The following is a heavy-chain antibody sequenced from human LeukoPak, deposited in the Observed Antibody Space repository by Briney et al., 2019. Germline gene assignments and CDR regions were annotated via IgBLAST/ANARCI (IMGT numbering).Heavy chain of an antibody. D-gene: IGHD1-26*01. Sequence: SETLSLTCTVSGDPISSGRFYWAWIRQPPGKELVWIGSILYTGRTFYNPYLKSRVTISVDTSKNQFSLRLGSVTASDTAVYYCARRDVGATIDYWGQGTLVTVSS. V-gene: IGHV4-39*01. CDR2: ILYTGRT. CDR3: ARRDVGATIDY. CDR1: GDPISSGRFY. J-gene: IGHJ4*02.